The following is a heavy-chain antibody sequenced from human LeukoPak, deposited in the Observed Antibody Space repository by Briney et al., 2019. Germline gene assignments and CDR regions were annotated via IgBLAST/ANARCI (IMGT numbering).Heavy chain of an antibody. D-gene: IGHD3-22*01. CDR3: ARDDYYDSSGYALDI. CDR2: IYYSGST. V-gene: IGHV4-39*07. CDR1: GGSISSSSYY. Sequence: PSETLSLTCTVSGGSISSSSYYWGWIRQPPGKGLEWIGSIYYSGSTYYNPSLKSRVTISVDTSKNQFSLKLSSVTAADTAVYYCARDDYYDSSGYALDIWGQGTMVTVSS. J-gene: IGHJ3*02.